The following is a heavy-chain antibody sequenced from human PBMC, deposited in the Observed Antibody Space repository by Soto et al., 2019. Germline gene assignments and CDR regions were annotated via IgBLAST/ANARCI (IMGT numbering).Heavy chain of an antibody. J-gene: IGHJ4*02. V-gene: IGHV3-30*18. D-gene: IGHD5-12*01. CDR2: ISYDGSNK. CDR3: AKDKGDIVATNVYYFDY. Sequence: GGSLRLSCAASGFTFSSYGMHWVRQAPGKGLEWVAVISYDGSNKYYADSVKGRFTISRDNSKNTLYLQMNSLRAEDTAVYYCAKDKGDIVATNVYYFDYWGQGTLVTVSS. CDR1: GFTFSSYG.